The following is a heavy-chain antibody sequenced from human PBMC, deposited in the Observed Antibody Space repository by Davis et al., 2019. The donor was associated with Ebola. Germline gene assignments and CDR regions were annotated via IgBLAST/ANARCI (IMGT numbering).Heavy chain of an antibody. CDR2: VYPGDSDT. CDR1: GYTFTDYW. Sequence: GESLKISCKGSGYTFTDYWIGWVRQMPGKGLEWMGIVYPGDSDTRYSPSFQGQVTISADKSIGTAYLQWSSLRASDTAMYYCARNGLGVLPGDNYYYGMDVWGQGTTVTVSS. D-gene: IGHD3-16*01. V-gene: IGHV5-51*01. J-gene: IGHJ6*02. CDR3: ARNGLGVLPGDNYYYGMDV.